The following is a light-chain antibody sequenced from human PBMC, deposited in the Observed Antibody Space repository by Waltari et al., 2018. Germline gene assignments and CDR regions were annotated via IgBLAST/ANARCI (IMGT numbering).Light chain of an antibody. Sequence: SYDLTQPPSVSVSPGQTASITCSGDKLGDKYACWYQQKPGQSPVVVIYKDSQRPSGIPERFSGSNSGNTATLTISGAQALDVADYYCQAWDSNVVIFGGGTKLTVL. J-gene: IGLJ2*01. CDR1: KLGDKY. CDR2: KDS. V-gene: IGLV3-1*01. CDR3: QAWDSNVVI.